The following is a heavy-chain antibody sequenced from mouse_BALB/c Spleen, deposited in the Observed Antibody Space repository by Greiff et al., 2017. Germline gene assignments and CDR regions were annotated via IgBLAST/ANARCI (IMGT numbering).Heavy chain of an antibody. CDR3: ARDEGTGVFAY. Sequence: EVQVVESGGGLVKPGGSLKLSCAASGFTFSDYYMYWVRQTPEKRLEWVATISDGGSYTYYTDSVKGRFTISRDNAKNTLYVQMSSLRSEDTAMYYCARDEGTGVFAYWGQGTLVTVSA. J-gene: IGHJ3*01. D-gene: IGHD4-1*01. CDR2: ISDGGSYT. CDR1: GFTFSDYY. V-gene: IGHV5-4*02.